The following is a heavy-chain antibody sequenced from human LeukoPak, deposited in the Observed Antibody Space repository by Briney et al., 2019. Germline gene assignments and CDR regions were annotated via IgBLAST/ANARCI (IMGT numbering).Heavy chain of an antibody. Sequence: ASAKVSCKASGYTFTSYDINWVRQATGQGLEWMGWMNPNSGNTGYAQKFQGRVTMTRNTSISTAYMELSSLRSEDTAVYYCARGERRTQKIDPWGQGTLVTVSS. CDR1: GYTFTSYD. J-gene: IGHJ5*02. CDR3: ARGERRTQKIDP. CDR2: MNPNSGNT. D-gene: IGHD1-1*01. V-gene: IGHV1-8*01.